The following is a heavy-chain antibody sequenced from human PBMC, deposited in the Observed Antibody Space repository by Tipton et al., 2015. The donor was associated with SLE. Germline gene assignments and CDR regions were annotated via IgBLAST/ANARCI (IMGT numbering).Heavy chain of an antibody. D-gene: IGHD3-22*01. J-gene: IGHJ4*02. CDR2: IYYSGST. CDR1: GGSISSYY. CDR3: ASDYYDSSAPVDY. V-gene: IGHV4-59*08. Sequence: TLSLTCTVSGGSISSYYWSWIRQPAGKGVEWSGYIYYSGSTNYNPSPKSRVTISVDTSKKQFSLKLSSVTAADTAVYYCASDYYDSSAPVDYWGQGPLITVSS.